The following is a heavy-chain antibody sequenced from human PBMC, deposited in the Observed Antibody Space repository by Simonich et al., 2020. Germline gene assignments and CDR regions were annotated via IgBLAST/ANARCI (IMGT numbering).Heavy chain of an antibody. CDR3: ARSHIAAAGTGYFQH. D-gene: IGHD6-13*01. J-gene: IGHJ1*01. CDR2: INPNSGGT. Sequence: QVQLVQSGAEVKKPGASVKVSCKASGYTFTGYYMHWGRRAPGQGLEWKGWINPNSGGTNYAQKFQGRVTMTRDTSISTAYMELSRLRSDDTAVYYCARSHIAAAGTGYFQHWGQGTLVTVSS. V-gene: IGHV1-2*02. CDR1: GYTFTGYY.